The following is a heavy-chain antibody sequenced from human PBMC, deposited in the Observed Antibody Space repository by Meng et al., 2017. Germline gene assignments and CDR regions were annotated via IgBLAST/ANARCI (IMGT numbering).Heavy chain of an antibody. J-gene: IGHJ4*02. D-gene: IGHD6-19*01. CDR3: ARDSSSGWYHNY. CDR1: GFSVTTSY. V-gene: IGHV3-53*02. Sequence: EVQPAGTGGGLFPPGGSLRLSCTAFGFSVTTSYMSWVRQAPGKGLEWVSVIYSGGSTYYADSVKGRFSISRDNSKNTLYLQMNSLRAEDTAVYFCARDSSSGWYHNYWGQGTLVTVSS. CDR2: IYSGGST.